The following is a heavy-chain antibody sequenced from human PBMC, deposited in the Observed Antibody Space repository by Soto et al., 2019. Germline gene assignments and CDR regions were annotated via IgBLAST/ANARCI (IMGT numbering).Heavy chain of an antibody. CDR2: ISSSSTTI. J-gene: IGHJ3*01. D-gene: IGHD6-6*01. Sequence: PGGSLRLSCAASGFTFSSYSMNWVRQAPGKGLEWVSYISSSSTTIYYADSVKGRFTISRDNAKNSLYLQMNSLRAEDTAVYYCARDKLGVDWGQGTMVTVSS. CDR1: GFTFSSYS. CDR3: ARDKLGVD. V-gene: IGHV3-48*01.